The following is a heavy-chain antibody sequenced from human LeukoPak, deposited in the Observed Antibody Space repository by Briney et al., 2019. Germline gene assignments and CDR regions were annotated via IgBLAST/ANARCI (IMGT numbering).Heavy chain of an antibody. CDR1: GGSFNDFY. J-gene: IGHJ6*02. D-gene: IGHD4-17*01. CDR3: ARRPTTVTTNYYGMDV. Sequence: SETLSLTCAVYGGSFNDFYGSWIRQSPGKGLEWIGEISQSGRTNYNPSLRSRVTISIDTSKNQFSLKLNSVTAADTAVYYCARRPTTVTTNYYGMDVWGQGTTVTVSS. V-gene: IGHV4-34*01. CDR2: ISQSGRT.